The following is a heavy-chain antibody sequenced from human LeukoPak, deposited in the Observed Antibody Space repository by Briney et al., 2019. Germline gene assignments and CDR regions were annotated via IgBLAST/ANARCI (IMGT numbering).Heavy chain of an antibody. D-gene: IGHD1-14*01. V-gene: IGHV4-34*01. CDR1: GGSFSGYY. CDR3: ARGCRVSVISGPYYFDY. J-gene: IGHJ4*02. Sequence: SETPSLTCAVYGGSFSGYYWSWIRQPPGKGLEWIGEINHSGSTNYNPSLKSRVTISVDTSKNQFSLKLSSVTAADTAVYYCARGCRVSVISGPYYFDYWGQGTLVTVSS. CDR2: INHSGST.